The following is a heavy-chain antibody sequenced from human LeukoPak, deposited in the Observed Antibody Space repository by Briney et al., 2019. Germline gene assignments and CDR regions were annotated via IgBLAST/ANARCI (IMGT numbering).Heavy chain of an antibody. CDR3: TADIVVVVAASFDY. CDR2: TRSKAYGGTT. Sequence: GGSLRLSCTASGFTFGDYAMSWFRQAPGKGLEWVGFTRSKAYGGTTEYAASVKGRFTISRDDSKSIAYLQMNSLKTEDTAVYYCTADIVVVVAASFDYWGQGTLVTVSS. D-gene: IGHD2-15*01. V-gene: IGHV3-49*03. J-gene: IGHJ4*02. CDR1: GFTFGDYA.